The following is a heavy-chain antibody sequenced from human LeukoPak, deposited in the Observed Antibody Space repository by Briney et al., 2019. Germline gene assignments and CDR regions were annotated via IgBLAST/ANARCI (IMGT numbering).Heavy chain of an antibody. Sequence: SETLSLTCTVSGDSISSSNYYWGWIRQPPGKGLEWIGSIYYSGSTYYNPSLKSRVTISVDTSKNQFSLKLSSVTAADTAVYYCASQTWGMITFGGVMTYYFDYWGQGTLVTVSS. J-gene: IGHJ4*02. V-gene: IGHV4-39*01. CDR1: GDSISSSNYY. D-gene: IGHD3-16*01. CDR2: IYYSGST. CDR3: ASQTWGMITFGGVMTYYFDY.